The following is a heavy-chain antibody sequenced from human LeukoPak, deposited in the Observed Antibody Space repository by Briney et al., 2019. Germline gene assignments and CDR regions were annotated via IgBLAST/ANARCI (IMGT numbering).Heavy chain of an antibody. CDR3: ARLGSGSYYNEGAFDI. CDR2: IYPGDSDT. J-gene: IGHJ3*02. D-gene: IGHD3-10*01. Sequence: GESLKISCKGSGYIFTSYWIGWVRQMPGKGLEWVGIIYPGDSDTRYSPSFQGQVTISADKSISTAYLQWSSLKASDTAMYYCARLGSGSYYNEGAFDIWGQGTMVTVSS. CDR1: GYIFTSYW. V-gene: IGHV5-51*01.